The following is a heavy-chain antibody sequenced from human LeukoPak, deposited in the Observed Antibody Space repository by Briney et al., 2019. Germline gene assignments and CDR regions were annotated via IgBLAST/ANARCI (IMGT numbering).Heavy chain of an antibody. Sequence: GGSLRLSCEVSGFTFSSYNMNWVRQAPGKGLEWVSSISSSSSYIYYADSMTGRFTISRDNAKNSLYLQMNSLRAEDTAVYYCAELGITMIGGVWGKGTTVTISS. CDR1: GFTFSSYN. J-gene: IGHJ6*04. V-gene: IGHV3-21*01. CDR3: AELGITMIGGV. D-gene: IGHD3-10*02. CDR2: ISSSSSYI.